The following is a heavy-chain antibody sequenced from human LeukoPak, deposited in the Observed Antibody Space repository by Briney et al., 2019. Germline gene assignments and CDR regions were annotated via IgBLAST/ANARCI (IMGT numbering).Heavy chain of an antibody. CDR3: ARTMTTVTTEGAFDI. D-gene: IGHD4-17*01. V-gene: IGHV1-2*02. Sequence: ASVKVSCKASGYTLTDNHLYWVRQAPGQGLEWMGWIDPNSGVTNFAQNFQGRLTMTTDTSISTAYMELSRLTSDDTTVYYCARTMTTVTTEGAFDIWGQGTMVTVSS. J-gene: IGHJ3*02. CDR2: IDPNSGVT. CDR1: GYTLTDNH.